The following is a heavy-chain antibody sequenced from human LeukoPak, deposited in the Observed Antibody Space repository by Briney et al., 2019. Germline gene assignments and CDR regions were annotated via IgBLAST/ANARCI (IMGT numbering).Heavy chain of an antibody. J-gene: IGHJ4*02. V-gene: IGHV3-30-3*01. CDR2: ISYDGSDK. CDR1: GFTVSSNY. CDR3: ARDRSYYDFWSGYLDY. Sequence: TGGSLRLSCAASGFTVSSNYMSWVRQAPGQGLEWVADISYDGSDKYYADSVEGRFTISRDNSKNTLYLQMNSLRAEDTAVYYCARDRSYYDFWSGYLDYWGQGTLVTVSS. D-gene: IGHD3-3*01.